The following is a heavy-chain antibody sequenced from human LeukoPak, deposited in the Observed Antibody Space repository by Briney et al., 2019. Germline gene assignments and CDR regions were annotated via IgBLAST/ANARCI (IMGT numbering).Heavy chain of an antibody. Sequence: GASVTVSCKASGGTFSSYAISWVRQAPGQGLEWMGGIIPIFGTANYAQKFQGRVTITADESTSTAYMELSSLRSEDTAVYYCARRSSATGKYYYYYYGMDVWGQGTTVTVSS. CDR3: ARRSSATGKYYYYYYGMDV. D-gene: IGHD6-19*01. CDR1: GGTFSSYA. J-gene: IGHJ6*02. V-gene: IGHV1-69*01. CDR2: IIPIFGTA.